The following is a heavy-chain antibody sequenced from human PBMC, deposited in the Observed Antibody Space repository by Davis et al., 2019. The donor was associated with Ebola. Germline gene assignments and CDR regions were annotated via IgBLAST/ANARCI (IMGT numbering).Heavy chain of an antibody. J-gene: IGHJ6*03. CDR3: ARGGGSSSYYYYYMDV. Sequence: ASVKVSCKASGYTFTGYYMHWVRQAPGQGLEWMGWINPNSGGTNYAQKFQGRVTMTRDTSISTAYMELRSLRSDDTAVYYCARGGGSSSYYYYYMDVWGQGTTVTVSS. CDR2: INPNSGGT. V-gene: IGHV1-2*02. D-gene: IGHD6-6*01. CDR1: GYTFTGYY.